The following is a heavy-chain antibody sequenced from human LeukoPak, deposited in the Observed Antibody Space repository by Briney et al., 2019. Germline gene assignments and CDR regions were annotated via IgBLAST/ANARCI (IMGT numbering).Heavy chain of an antibody. CDR2: IYTSGST. Sequence: SQTLSLTCTVSGGSISSGSYYWSWIRQPAGKGLEWIGRIYTSGSTNYNPSLKGRVTISVDTSKNQFSLKLSSVTAADTAVYYCAREGYGDPLDYWGQGTLVTVSS. CDR3: AREGYGDPLDY. D-gene: IGHD4-17*01. CDR1: GGSISSGSYY. V-gene: IGHV4-61*02. J-gene: IGHJ4*02.